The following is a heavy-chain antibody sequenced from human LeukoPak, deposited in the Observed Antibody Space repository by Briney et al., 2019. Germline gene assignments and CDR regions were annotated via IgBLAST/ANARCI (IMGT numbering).Heavy chain of an antibody. V-gene: IGHV1-8*01. Sequence: GASVKVSCKASGYTFTSYDINWVRQATGQGLEWMGWLSPSSSNTGYVQKFQGRVSMTRDTSISTAYMELTNLKSEDTAVYYCARGITAGFDYLGQGTLVTVSS. CDR2: LSPSSSNT. CDR1: GYTFTSYD. CDR3: ARGITAGFDY. D-gene: IGHD6-13*01. J-gene: IGHJ4*02.